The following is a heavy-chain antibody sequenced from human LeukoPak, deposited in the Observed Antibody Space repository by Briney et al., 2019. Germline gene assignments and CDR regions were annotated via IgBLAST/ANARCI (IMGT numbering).Heavy chain of an antibody. CDR3: ARGGRYCSGGTCYGTFDI. Sequence: GGSLRLSCAASRFAFSTYSMGWVRQAPGKGLEWVSSMSGGSDYIYYADSVKGRFIMSRDNAKNSLYLQMNSLRAEDTALYYCARGGRYCSGGTCYGTFDIWGQGTTVTVSS. CDR1: RFAFSTYS. D-gene: IGHD2-15*01. V-gene: IGHV3-21*01. CDR2: MSGGSDYI. J-gene: IGHJ3*02.